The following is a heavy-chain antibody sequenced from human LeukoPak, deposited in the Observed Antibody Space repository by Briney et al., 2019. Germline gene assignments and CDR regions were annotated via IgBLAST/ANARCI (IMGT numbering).Heavy chain of an antibody. CDR3: ARDWDCTSSSCYDAFDI. D-gene: IGHD2-2*01. CDR2: VYSGGST. CDR1: GFTVSSNY. V-gene: IGHV3-53*01. J-gene: IGHJ3*02. Sequence: GGSQRLSCAASGFTVSSNYMSWVRQAPGKGLEWVSVVYSGGSTYYADSVKGRFTISRDNSKNTLYLQMNSLRVEDTAVYYCARDWDCTSSSCYDAFDIWGQGTMVTVSS.